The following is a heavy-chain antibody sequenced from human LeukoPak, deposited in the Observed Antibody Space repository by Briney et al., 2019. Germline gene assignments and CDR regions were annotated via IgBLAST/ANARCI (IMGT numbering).Heavy chain of an antibody. CDR1: GFTFSTYE. CDR2: ISHDGNDQ. D-gene: IGHD2-2*01. V-gene: IGHV3-30*04. CDR3: ARDRDCSRTSCFNAFDV. Sequence: GSLRLSCAASGFTFSTYEMHWVRQAPGTGLEWVAVISHDGNDQYYADSVKGRFTISRDNSKNALYLQMNSLRLEDTAVYYCARDRDCSRTSCFNAFDVWGQGTMAIVSS. J-gene: IGHJ3*01.